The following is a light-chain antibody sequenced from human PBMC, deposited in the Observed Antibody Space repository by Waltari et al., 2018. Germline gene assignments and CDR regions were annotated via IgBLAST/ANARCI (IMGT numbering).Light chain of an antibody. CDR3: QQYNSWPFT. CDR2: AAS. Sequence: DIQMTQSPSSLSASVGDRVTITCRASQSISSYLNWYQQKPGKAPKLLIYAASSLQSGVPSRFSGSGSGTDFTLTIDSLQSEDFAVYFCQQYNSWPFTFGPGTQVDIK. V-gene: IGKV1-39*01. CDR1: QSISSY. J-gene: IGKJ3*01.